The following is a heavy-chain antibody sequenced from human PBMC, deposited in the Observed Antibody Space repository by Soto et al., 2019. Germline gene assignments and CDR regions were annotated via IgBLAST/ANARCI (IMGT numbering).Heavy chain of an antibody. CDR2: IYSGESK. D-gene: IGHD6-6*01. CDR1: GLTVSSNY. J-gene: IGHJ5*02. V-gene: IGHV3-53*01. Sequence: GGSLRLSCAASGLTVSSNYMSWVRQAPGKGLEWVSVIYSGESKLYADSVKGRFTISRDNFKNTLYLQMNSLRAEDTAVYYCARDPSRSSSLGWIDPWGQGALVTAPQ. CDR3: ARDPSRSSSLGWIDP.